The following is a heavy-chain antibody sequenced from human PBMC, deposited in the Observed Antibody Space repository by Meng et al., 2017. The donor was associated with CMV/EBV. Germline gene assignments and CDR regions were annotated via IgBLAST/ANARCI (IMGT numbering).Heavy chain of an antibody. J-gene: IGHJ3*02. CDR3: ARDEGFASAFDI. Sequence: GESLKISCAASGFTVSSHYMSWVRQAPGKGLEWVSVIYSGGSTYYADSVKGRFTISRDNSKNTLYLQMNSLRAEDTAVYYCARDEGFASAFDIWGQGTMVTVS. CDR2: IYSGGST. CDR1: GFTVSSHY. V-gene: IGHV3-53*01.